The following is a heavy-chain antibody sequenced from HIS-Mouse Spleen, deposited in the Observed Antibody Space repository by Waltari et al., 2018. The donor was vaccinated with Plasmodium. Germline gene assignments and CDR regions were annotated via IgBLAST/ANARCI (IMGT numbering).Heavy chain of an antibody. J-gene: IGHJ1*01. CDR2: INPKRGGT. CDR3: ARVLGYKAAAGTFVEYFQH. D-gene: IGHD6-13*01. Sequence: QVQLVQSGAEVKKPGASVKVSCKASGYTFTGYYMHWVRQAPGQGLEWMVMINPKRGGTNYAQKFQGRVTMTRDTSIRTAYMELSRLRSDDTAVYYCARVLGYKAAAGTFVEYFQHWGQGTLVTVSS. CDR1: GYTFTGYY. V-gene: IGHV1-2*02.